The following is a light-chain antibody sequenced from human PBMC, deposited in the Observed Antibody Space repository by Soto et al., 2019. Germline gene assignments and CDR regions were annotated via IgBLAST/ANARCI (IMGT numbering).Light chain of an antibody. J-gene: IGKJ1*01. CDR1: QDIRNY. V-gene: IGKV1-16*02. CDR3: QHYVNYPRT. CDR2: AAS. Sequence: DLQMTQSPSSLSASVGDRITITCRASQDIRNYLAWFQQKPGKAPKSLTYAASTLQPEFPSKFSGSGSGTDSTVNISSLQPEEFATFYCQHYVNYPRTFGQGNTVEIK.